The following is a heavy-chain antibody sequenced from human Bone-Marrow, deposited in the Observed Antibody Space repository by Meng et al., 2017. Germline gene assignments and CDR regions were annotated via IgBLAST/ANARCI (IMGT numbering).Heavy chain of an antibody. CDR1: GYTFTSYG. CDR3: ARVRYFGVATIREHDAFDI. CDR2: ISAYNGNT. V-gene: IGHV1-18*01. J-gene: IGHJ3*02. D-gene: IGHD5-12*01. Sequence: GESLKISCKASGYTFTSYGISWVRQAPGQGLEWMGWISAYNGNTNYAQKLQGRVTMTTDTSTSTAYMELRSLRSEDTAVYYCARVRYFGVATIREHDAFDIWGQGTMVTVSS.